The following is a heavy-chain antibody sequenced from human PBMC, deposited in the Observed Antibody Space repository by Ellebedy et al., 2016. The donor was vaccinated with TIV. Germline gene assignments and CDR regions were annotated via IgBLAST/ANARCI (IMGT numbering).Heavy chain of an antibody. V-gene: IGHV3-23*01. D-gene: IGHD2-2*01. J-gene: IGHJ6*02. CDR2: ISGGGGST. CDR3: AKGIAVVPAAIMYGMDV. CDR1: GFIFSNYA. Sequence: PGGSLRLSCAASGFIFSNYAMSWVRQAPGKGLEWVSAISGGGGSTYYADSVRGRFTISRDNSKNTLYLQVNSLRAEDTAVYYCAKGIAVVPAAIMYGMDVWGQGTTVTVSS.